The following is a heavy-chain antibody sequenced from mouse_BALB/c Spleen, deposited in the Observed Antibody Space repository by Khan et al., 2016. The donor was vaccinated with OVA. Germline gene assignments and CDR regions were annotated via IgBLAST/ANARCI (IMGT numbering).Heavy chain of an antibody. CDR1: GFNLKDYY. V-gene: IGHV14-1*02. CDR2: IDPENGNT. J-gene: IGHJ4*01. D-gene: IGHD2-4*01. CDR3: ARRDYEAMDY. Sequence: VQLQQSGAELVRPGALVKLSCKASGFNLKDYYMHWVKQRPEQGLEWIGWIDPENGNTIYDPKFQDKASMTADTSSNTAYLQLSSLTSEATAVYYCARRDYEAMDYWGQGTSVTVSS.